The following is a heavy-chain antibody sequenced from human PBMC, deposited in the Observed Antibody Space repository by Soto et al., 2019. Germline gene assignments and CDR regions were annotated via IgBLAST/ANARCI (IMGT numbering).Heavy chain of an antibody. CDR1: GYSFSFYG. CDR3: ARPGIAVAGKGGAGAFDI. D-gene: IGHD6-19*01. Sequence: ASVKVSCKASGYSFSFYGINWVRQAPGQGLEWMGGIIPIFGTANYAQKFQGRVTITADESTSTAYMELSSLRSEDTAVYYCARPGIAVAGKGGAGAFDIWGQGTMVTVSS. J-gene: IGHJ3*02. V-gene: IGHV1-69*13. CDR2: IIPIFGTA.